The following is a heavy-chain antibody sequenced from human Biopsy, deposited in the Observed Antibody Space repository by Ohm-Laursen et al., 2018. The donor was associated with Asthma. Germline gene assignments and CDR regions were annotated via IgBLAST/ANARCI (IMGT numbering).Heavy chain of an antibody. Sequence: SSVKVSCKTSGYTFNSAGITWVRQAPGQGLEWMGWISVYNGNTKVAQKLQDRVAMITDTSTSTAYMELGSLRSDDTAVYFCARAVDYSHYYGIDVWGQGTTVTVS. D-gene: IGHD3-10*01. V-gene: IGHV1-18*01. J-gene: IGHJ6*02. CDR1: GYTFNSAG. CDR2: ISVYNGNT. CDR3: ARAVDYSHYYGIDV.